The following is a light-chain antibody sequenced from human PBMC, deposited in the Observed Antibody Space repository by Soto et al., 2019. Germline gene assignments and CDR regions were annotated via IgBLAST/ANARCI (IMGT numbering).Light chain of an antibody. CDR3: QQANSFPLT. Sequence: PSSLSSSVGDRVTITCRASQTISSWLAWYQQKPGKAPKLLIYAASSLQSGVPSMFSGSGSGTDFTLTISSLKNEDFAIYYCQQANSFPLTFGGGTRVDIK. J-gene: IGKJ4*01. CDR1: QTISSW. CDR2: AAS. V-gene: IGKV1-12*01.